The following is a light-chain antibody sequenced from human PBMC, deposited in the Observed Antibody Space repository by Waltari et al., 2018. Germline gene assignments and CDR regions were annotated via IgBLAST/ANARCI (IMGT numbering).Light chain of an antibody. V-gene: IGLV3-27*01. Sequence: YDLAQPFSVSVSPGQTAPITCSGDVLAETYVRWFQQRPGQSPILILYKDTERPSGIPERFSGSSSGSTVTLTIRGALPEDEADYHCHAAADNNRFFGGGTKLTVL. CDR2: KDT. J-gene: IGLJ2*01. CDR3: HAAADNNRF. CDR1: VLAETY.